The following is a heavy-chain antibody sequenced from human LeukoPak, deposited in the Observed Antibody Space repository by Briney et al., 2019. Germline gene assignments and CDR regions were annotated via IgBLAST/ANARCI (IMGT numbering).Heavy chain of an antibody. V-gene: IGHV4-39*07. J-gene: IGHJ4*02. CDR1: GGSISSSSYY. D-gene: IGHD6-19*01. CDR3: GARREWLDRDY. Sequence: PSETLSLTCTVSGGSISSSSYYWGWIRQPPGKGLEWIGSIYYSGSTYYNPSLKSRVTISVDTSKNQFSLKLSSVTAADTAVYYCGARREWLDRDYWGQGTLVTVSS. CDR2: IYYSGST.